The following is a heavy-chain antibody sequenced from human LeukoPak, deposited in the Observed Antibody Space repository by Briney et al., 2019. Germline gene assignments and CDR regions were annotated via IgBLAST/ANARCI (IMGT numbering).Heavy chain of an antibody. J-gene: IGHJ3*02. V-gene: IGHV3-21*01. CDR3: ARDFVFGGVALDAFDI. CDR2: ISSSSSYI. D-gene: IGHD3-3*01. CDR1: GFTFSSYS. Sequence: GGSLRLSCAASGFTFSSYSMNWVRQAPGKGLEWVSSISSSSSYIYYADSVKGRFTISRDNAKNSLYLQMNSLRAEDTVVYYCARDFVFGGVALDAFDIWGQGTMVTVSS.